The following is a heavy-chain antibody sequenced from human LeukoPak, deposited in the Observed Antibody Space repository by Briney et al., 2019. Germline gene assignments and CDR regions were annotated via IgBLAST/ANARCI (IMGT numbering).Heavy chain of an antibody. Sequence: PGGSLRLSCAASGFTFSSYAMSWVRQAPGKGLEWVSSISSSSSYIYYADSVKGRFTISRDNAKNSLYLQMNSLRAEDTAVYYCARTLLRGGLRFLEWLLSNDGMDVWGQGTTVTVSS. CDR1: GFTFSSYA. D-gene: IGHD3-3*01. V-gene: IGHV3-21*01. CDR2: ISSSSSYI. J-gene: IGHJ6*02. CDR3: ARTLLRGGLRFLEWLLSNDGMDV.